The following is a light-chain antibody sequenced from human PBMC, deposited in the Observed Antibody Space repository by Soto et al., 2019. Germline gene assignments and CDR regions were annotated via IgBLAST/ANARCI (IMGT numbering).Light chain of an antibody. CDR3: QQYDSSPWT. CDR2: GAS. V-gene: IGKV3-20*01. CDR1: QSVSRSY. J-gene: IGKJ1*01. Sequence: EIVLTQSPGTLSLSPGERATLSCRASQSVSRSYLAWYQQKLGQAPRLLIYGASSRATGIPDRFSGSGSGTDFTLTMSRLEPEDFAVYYCQQYDSSPWTFGQGTKV.